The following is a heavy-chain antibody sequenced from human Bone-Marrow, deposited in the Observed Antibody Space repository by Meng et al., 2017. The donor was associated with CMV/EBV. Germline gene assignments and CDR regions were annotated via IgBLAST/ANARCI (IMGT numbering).Heavy chain of an antibody. D-gene: IGHD3-3*01. V-gene: IGHV3-48*04. CDR2: ISSSSSTI. CDR1: GFTFSSYS. CDR3: ARGNYDPPRGYYYYYGMDV. J-gene: IGHJ6*02. Sequence: GESLKISCAASGFTFSSYSMNWVRQAPGKGLEWVSYISSSSSTIYYADSVKGRFTISRDNAKNSLYQQMNSLRAEDTAVYYCARGNYDPPRGYYYYYGMDVWGQGTTVTVSS.